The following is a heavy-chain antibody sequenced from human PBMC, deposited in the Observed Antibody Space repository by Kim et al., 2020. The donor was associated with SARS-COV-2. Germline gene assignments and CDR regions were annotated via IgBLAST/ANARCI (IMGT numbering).Heavy chain of an antibody. V-gene: IGHV4-34*01. CDR1: GGSFSGYY. Sequence: SETLSLTCAVYGGSFSGYYWSWIRQPPGKGLEWIGEINHSGSTNYNPSLKSRVTISVDTSKNQFSLKLSSVTAADTAVYYCARGRIQLWLRSYYYGMDV. J-gene: IGHJ6*01. CDR3: ARGRIQLWLRSYYYGMDV. CDR2: INHSGST. D-gene: IGHD5-18*01.